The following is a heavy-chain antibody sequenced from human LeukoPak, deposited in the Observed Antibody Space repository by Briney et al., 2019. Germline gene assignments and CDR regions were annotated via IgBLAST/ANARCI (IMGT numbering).Heavy chain of an antibody. CDR2: IYTSGST. CDR3: ARGNDYGDIPFDC. V-gene: IGHV4-61*02. J-gene: IGHJ4*02. CDR1: GGSISSGGYY. D-gene: IGHD4-17*01. Sequence: PSQTLSLTCTVSGGSISSGGYYWTWIRQPAGKGLEWIGRIYTSGSTNYNPSLKSRVTISVDTSKNQFSLKLSSVTAADTAVYFCARGNDYGDIPFDCWGQGTLVTVSS.